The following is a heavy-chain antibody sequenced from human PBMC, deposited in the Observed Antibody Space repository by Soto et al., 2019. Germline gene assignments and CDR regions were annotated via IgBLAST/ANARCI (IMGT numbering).Heavy chain of an antibody. J-gene: IGHJ6*02. CDR1: GFTFSSYG. CDR3: AKDYVWGSYRYSETDYYYGMDV. D-gene: IGHD3-16*02. CDR2: ISYDGSNK. V-gene: IGHV3-30*18. Sequence: QVQLVGSGGGVVQPGRSLRLSCAASGFTFSSYGMHWVRQAPGKGLEWVAVISYDGSNKYYADSVKGRFTISRDNSKNTLYLQMNSLRAEDTAVYYCAKDYVWGSYRYSETDYYYGMDVWGQGTTVTVSS.